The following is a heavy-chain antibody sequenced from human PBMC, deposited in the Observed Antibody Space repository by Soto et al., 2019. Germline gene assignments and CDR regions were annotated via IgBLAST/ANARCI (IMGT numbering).Heavy chain of an antibody. CDR1: GGSISSSSYY. CDR3: ARGFPTVVTVDY. D-gene: IGHD4-17*01. V-gene: IGHV4-39*07. CDR2: IYYSGST. J-gene: IGHJ4*02. Sequence: QLQLQESGPGLVKPSETLSLTCTVSGGSISSSSYYWGWIRHPPGKGLEWVGSIYYSGSTYYNPSLKSRVTISVDTSKNQFSLKLSSVTAADTAVYYCARGFPTVVTVDYWGQGTLVTVSS.